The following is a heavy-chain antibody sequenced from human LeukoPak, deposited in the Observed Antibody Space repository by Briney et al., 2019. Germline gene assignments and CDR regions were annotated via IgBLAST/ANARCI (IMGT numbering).Heavy chain of an antibody. CDR3: AKGGYTTCFDP. CDR1: GFTFREYS. V-gene: IGHV3-23*05. J-gene: IGHJ5*02. CDR2: IRSNGRDT. Sequence: GGSLRLSCAAYGFTFREYSMSWVRQAPGKGLEWVSNIRSNGRDTYYTDSVKGRFTISRDNSKNTVYLQMNSLRAEDTAVYYCAKGGYTTCFDPWGQGTLVTVSS. D-gene: IGHD2-15*01.